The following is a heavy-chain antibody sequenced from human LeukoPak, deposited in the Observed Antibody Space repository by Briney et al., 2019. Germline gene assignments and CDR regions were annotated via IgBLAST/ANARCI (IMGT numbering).Heavy chain of an antibody. CDR2: INPNSGGT. J-gene: IGHJ5*02. CDR3: ARARDRTCSSTSCYTGPPWFDP. CDR1: GYTFTGYY. D-gene: IGHD2-2*02. Sequence: ASVKVSCKASGYTFTGYYMHWVRQAPGQGLEWMGWINPNSGGTNYAQKFQCRVTMTRDTSISTAYMELSRLRSDDTAVYYCARARDRTCSSTSCYTGPPWFDPWGQGTLVTVSS. V-gene: IGHV1-2*02.